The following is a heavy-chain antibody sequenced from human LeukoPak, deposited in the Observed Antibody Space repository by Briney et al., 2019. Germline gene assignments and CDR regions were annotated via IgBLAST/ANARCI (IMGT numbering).Heavy chain of an antibody. D-gene: IGHD5-24*01. J-gene: IGHJ3*01. Sequence: SETLSLTCSVSGVSIRSKSYFWGWIRQPPGKGLEWIGTIYYSGSTYCNPSLKSRVTISIDTSKNQFSLKLSSVMAADTAMYYCVRDSDGSNQDALDVWGQGTTVTVSS. CDR3: VRDSDGSNQDALDV. V-gene: IGHV4-39*07. CDR1: GVSIRSKSYF. CDR2: IYYSGST.